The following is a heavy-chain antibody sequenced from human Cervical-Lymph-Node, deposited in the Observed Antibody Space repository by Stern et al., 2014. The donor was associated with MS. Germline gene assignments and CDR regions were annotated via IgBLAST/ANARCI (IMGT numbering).Heavy chain of an antibody. Sequence: VQLLESGPGLVKPSETLSLTCTVSGGSISSYYWSWIRQPPGKGLEWIGFISDSGSTTYTPSLKSRVTMSVDTSKTRFFLKLPPVTAADTALYYCARLVAGGEEHLVRDYWGQGTLVTVSS. V-gene: IGHV4-59*08. CDR2: ISDSGST. J-gene: IGHJ4*02. CDR1: GGSISSYY. CDR3: ARLVAGGEEHLVRDY. D-gene: IGHD6-13*01.